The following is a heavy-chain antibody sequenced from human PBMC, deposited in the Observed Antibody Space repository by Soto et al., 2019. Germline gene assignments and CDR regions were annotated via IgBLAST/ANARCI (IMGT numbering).Heavy chain of an antibody. CDR1: EFIFSTYW. CDR2: IKQEGSET. CDR3: GSQGWGRFSWYFNH. Sequence: EVQLVESGGGLVQPGGSLRLSCAASEFIFSTYWMSWVRQAPGKGLEWVATIKQEGSETYYVDSVEGRFTISRDTAKNSLHLQMNCLRVEDKSVYYCGSQGWGRFSWYFNHWGRGTM. J-gene: IGHJ2*01. D-gene: IGHD3-3*01. V-gene: IGHV3-7*01.